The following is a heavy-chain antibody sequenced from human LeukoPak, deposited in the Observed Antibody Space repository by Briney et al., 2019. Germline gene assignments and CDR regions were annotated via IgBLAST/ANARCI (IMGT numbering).Heavy chain of an antibody. V-gene: IGHV1-69*13. CDR3: ARDMSIAAAGLDY. Sequence: GASVKVSCKASGFTFTTSAVQWVRQAPGQGLEWMGGIIPIFGTANYAQKFQGRVTITADESTSTAYMELSSLRSEDTAVYYCARDMSIAAAGLDYWGQGTLVTVSS. D-gene: IGHD6-13*01. J-gene: IGHJ4*02. CDR1: GFTFTTSA. CDR2: IIPIFGTA.